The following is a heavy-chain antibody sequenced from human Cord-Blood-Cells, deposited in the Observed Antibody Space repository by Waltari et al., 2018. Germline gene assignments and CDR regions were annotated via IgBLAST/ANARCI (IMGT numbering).Heavy chain of an antibody. D-gene: IGHD2-15*01. CDR2: ISSSGSTI. V-gene: IGHV3-48*03. CDR1: GFTFSSYE. CDR3: ARECSGGSCYVFTDAFDI. Sequence: EVQLVESGGGLVQPGGSLRLSCAASGFTFSSYEMNWVRQAPGKGLEWVSYISSSGSTIYYADSVKGRFTISRDNAKNSLYLQMNSLRAEDTAVYYCARECSGGSCYVFTDAFDIWGQGTMVTVSS. J-gene: IGHJ3*02.